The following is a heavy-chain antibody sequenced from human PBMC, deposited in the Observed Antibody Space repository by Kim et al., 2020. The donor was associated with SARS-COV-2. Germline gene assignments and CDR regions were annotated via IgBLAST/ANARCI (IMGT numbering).Heavy chain of an antibody. J-gene: IGHJ6*02. CDR2: ISWDGSVT. D-gene: IGHD4-17*01. Sequence: GGSLRLSCAASGFTFRDYNMFWVRQRPGKGLEWVSLISWDGSVTYYADSVKGRFTISRDNMKNSLFLQMNSLRSEDTAFYYCARRETVTVDTGYNGMDVWGQGTTVTVAS. CDR3: ARRETVTVDTGYNGMDV. V-gene: IGHV3-43*01. CDR1: GFTFRDYN.